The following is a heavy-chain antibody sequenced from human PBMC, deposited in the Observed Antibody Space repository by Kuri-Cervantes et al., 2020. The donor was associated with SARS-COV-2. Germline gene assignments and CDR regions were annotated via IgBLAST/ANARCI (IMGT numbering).Heavy chain of an antibody. V-gene: IGHV3-74*01. D-gene: IGHD3-3*01. J-gene: IGHJ4*02. Sequence: GESLKISCAASGFTFSTYWMHWVRQAPGKGLVWVSRIYSDASTTTYADSVKGRFAISRDNAKNSLYLQMNSLRAEDTAVYYCARVGAPYYDFWSGYKLEEGFDYWGQGTLVTVSS. CDR1: GFTFSTYW. CDR2: IYSDASTT. CDR3: ARVGAPYYDFWSGYKLEEGFDY.